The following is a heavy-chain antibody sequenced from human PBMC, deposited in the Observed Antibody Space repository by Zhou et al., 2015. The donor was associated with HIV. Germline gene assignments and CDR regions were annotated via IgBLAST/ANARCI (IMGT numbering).Heavy chain of an antibody. CDR2: IVIGSGNT. V-gene: IGHV1-58*01. CDR3: ARSNMNYDYALDL. CDR1: GFTFSRSA. D-gene: IGHD3-16*01. Sequence: QMQLVQSGPEVKKPGTSVKVSCKASGFTFSRSAVQWVRQARGQRLEWMGWIVIGSGNTNYAQKVQERVTITRDMSTSTAYMELSSLRSEDTAVYYCARSNMNYDYALDLWGQGTKVIVS. J-gene: IGHJ3*01.